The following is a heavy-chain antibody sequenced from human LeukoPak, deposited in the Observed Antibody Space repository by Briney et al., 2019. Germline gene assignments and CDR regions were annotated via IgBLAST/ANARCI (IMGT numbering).Heavy chain of an antibody. D-gene: IGHD2-2*01. J-gene: IGHJ3*02. CDR1: GFTFSSYA. CDR3: AKDPIVVVPAAIDAFDI. CDR2: ISGSGGST. Sequence: GGSLRLSCAASGFTFSSYAMSWVRQAPGKGLEWVSAISGSGGSTYYADSVKGRLTISRDNSKNTLYLQMNSLRAEDTAVYYCAKDPIVVVPAAIDAFDIWGQGTMVTVSS. V-gene: IGHV3-23*01.